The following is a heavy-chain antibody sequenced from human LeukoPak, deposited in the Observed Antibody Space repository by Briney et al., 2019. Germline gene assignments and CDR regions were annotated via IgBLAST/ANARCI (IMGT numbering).Heavy chain of an antibody. V-gene: IGHV1-2*02. Sequence: ASVTVSCKASGYTFTGYYMNWVRQAPGQELEWMGWINPNSGATNYAQKFQGRVTMTRDTSISTGYMELSRLTSDDTAVYYCARWGSSSGLDYWGQGTLVTVSS. CDR3: ARWGSSSGLDY. J-gene: IGHJ4*02. CDR1: GYTFTGYY. CDR2: INPNSGAT. D-gene: IGHD6-6*01.